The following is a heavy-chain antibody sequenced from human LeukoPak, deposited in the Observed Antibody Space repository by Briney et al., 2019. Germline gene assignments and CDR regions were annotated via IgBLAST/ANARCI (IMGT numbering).Heavy chain of an antibody. V-gene: IGHV3-49*03. D-gene: IGHD2-15*01. Sequence: GGSLRLSCTASGFTFGDYAMSWFRQAPGKGLEWVGFIRSKAYGGTTEYAASVKGRFTISRDDSKRIAYLQMNSLKTEDTAVYYCTRPDYCSGGSCYMDFDYWGQGTLVTVSS. CDR1: GFTFGDYA. J-gene: IGHJ4*02. CDR3: TRPDYCSGGSCYMDFDY. CDR2: IRSKAYGGTT.